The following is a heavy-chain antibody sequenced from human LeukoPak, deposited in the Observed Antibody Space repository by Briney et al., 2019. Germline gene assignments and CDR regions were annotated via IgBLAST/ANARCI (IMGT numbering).Heavy chain of an antibody. CDR1: GGSIGSSSCY. D-gene: IGHD6-19*01. J-gene: IGHJ5*02. CDR3: ARWSIAVAYNWFDP. V-gene: IGHV4-39*07. CDR2: INHSGST. Sequence: SETLSLTCTVSGGSIGSSSCYWGWIRQPPGKGLEWIGEINHSGSTNYNPSLKSRVTISVDTSKNQFSLKLSSVTAADTAVYYCARWSIAVAYNWFDPWGQGTLVTVSS.